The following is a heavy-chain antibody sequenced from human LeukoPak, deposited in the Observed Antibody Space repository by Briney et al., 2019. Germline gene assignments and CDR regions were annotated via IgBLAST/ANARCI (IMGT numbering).Heavy chain of an antibody. Sequence: GGSLRLSCAASGFTFSSYGMHWVRQAPGKGLEWLAFIRYDGSNRYYADSVKGRFTISRDNSKNTLYLQMNSLRAEDTAVYYCAKESTIFGVVIMEALDYWGQRTLVTVSS. V-gene: IGHV3-30*02. CDR1: GFTFSSYG. CDR3: AKESTIFGVVIMEALDY. D-gene: IGHD3-3*01. CDR2: IRYDGSNR. J-gene: IGHJ4*02.